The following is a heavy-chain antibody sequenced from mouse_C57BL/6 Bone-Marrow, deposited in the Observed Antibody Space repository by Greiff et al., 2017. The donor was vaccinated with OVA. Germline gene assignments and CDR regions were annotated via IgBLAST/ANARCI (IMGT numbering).Heavy chain of an antibody. CDR1: GYTFTSYW. J-gene: IGHJ3*01. CDR2: IDPSDSDT. Sequence: QVQLQQPGAELVMPGASVKLSCKASGYTFTSYWMHWVKQRPGQGLEWIGEIDPSDSDTNYNQKFKGKSTLTVDKSSSTAYMQLSSLTAEDSAVYYCASDGYPAWFADWGQGTLVTV. D-gene: IGHD2-3*01. V-gene: IGHV1-69*01. CDR3: ASDGYPAWFAD.